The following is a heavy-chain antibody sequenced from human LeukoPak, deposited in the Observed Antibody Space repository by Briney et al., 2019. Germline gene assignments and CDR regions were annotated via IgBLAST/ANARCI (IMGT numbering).Heavy chain of an antibody. V-gene: IGHV3-11*04. Sequence: GGSLRLSCAASGFTFSDYYMSWIRQAPGKGLEWVSYISSSGSTIYYADSVKGRFTISRDNAKNSLYLQMNSLRAEDTAVYYCARNPNDFWSGPGAFDIWGQGTMVTVSS. CDR3: ARNPNDFWSGPGAFDI. J-gene: IGHJ3*02. CDR1: GFTFSDYY. CDR2: ISSSGSTI. D-gene: IGHD3-3*01.